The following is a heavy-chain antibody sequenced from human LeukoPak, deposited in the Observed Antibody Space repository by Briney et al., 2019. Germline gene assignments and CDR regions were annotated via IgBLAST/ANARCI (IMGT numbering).Heavy chain of an antibody. V-gene: IGHV1-69*02. CDR3: ASRGYDSRDY. CDR2: IIPILGIA. CDR1: GYTFTGYY. D-gene: IGHD3-22*01. Sequence: ASVKVSCKASGYTFTGYYIHWVRQAPGQGLEWMGRIIPILGIANYAQKFQGRVTITADKSTSTAYMELSSLRSEDTAVYYCASRGYDSRDYWGQGTLVTVSS. J-gene: IGHJ4*02.